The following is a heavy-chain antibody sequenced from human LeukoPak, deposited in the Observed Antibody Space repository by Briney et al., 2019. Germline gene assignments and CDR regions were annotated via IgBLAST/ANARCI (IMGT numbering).Heavy chain of an antibody. CDR3: VKRVAGSRGYDY. J-gene: IGHJ4*02. D-gene: IGHD3-22*01. V-gene: IGHV3-64D*06. CDR2: ISTDGGGT. Sequence: GGSLRLSCSASGFTFSNCAMHWVRQAPGKGLEYVSAISTDGGGTYYADSVKGRFTISRDNSKDTLFLQMSSLRPEDTAVYYCVKRVAGSRGYDYWGQGTLVTVSS. CDR1: GFTFSNCA.